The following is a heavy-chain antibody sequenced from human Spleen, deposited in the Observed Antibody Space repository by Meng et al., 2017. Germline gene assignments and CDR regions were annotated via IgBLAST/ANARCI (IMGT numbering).Heavy chain of an antibody. CDR3: ASDYDSSGYYYGQFDY. J-gene: IGHJ4*02. D-gene: IGHD3-22*01. CDR1: GYTLTSYA. Sequence: ASVKVSCKASGYTLTSYAINWLRQAPGQGLEWMGWISTETGNPTYAQGFTGRLVFSLDTSVSTAYLQISGLKADDTAVYYCASDYDSSGYYYGQFDYWGQGTLVTVSS. CDR2: ISTETGNP. V-gene: IGHV7-4-1*02.